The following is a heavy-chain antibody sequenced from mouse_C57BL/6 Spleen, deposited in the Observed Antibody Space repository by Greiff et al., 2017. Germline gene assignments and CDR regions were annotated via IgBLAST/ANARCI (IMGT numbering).Heavy chain of an antibody. CDR3: GRSGYYAMDY. V-gene: IGHV1-64*01. Sequence: QVQLQQPGAELVKPGASVKLSCKASGYTFTSYWMHWVKQRPGQGLEWIGMIHPNSGSTNYNEKFKSKATLTVDKSSSTAYMQLSSLTSEDSAVYYCGRSGYYAMDYWGQGTSVTVSS. CDR1: GYTFTSYW. CDR2: IHPNSGST. J-gene: IGHJ4*01.